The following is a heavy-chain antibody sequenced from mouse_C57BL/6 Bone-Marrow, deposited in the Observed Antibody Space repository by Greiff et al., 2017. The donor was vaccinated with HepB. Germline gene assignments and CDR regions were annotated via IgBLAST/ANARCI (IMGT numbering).Heavy chain of an antibody. CDR1: GYAFSSSW. CDR2: IYPGDGDT. CDR3: ARSDGYYFDY. V-gene: IGHV1-82*01. J-gene: IGHJ2*01. Sequence: QVQLQQSGPELVKPGASVKISCKASGYAFSSSWMNWVKQRPGKGLEWIGRIYPGDGDTNYNGKFKGKATLTADKSSSTAYMQLSSLTAEDSAVYCCARSDGYYFDYWGQGTTLTVSS. D-gene: IGHD2-3*01.